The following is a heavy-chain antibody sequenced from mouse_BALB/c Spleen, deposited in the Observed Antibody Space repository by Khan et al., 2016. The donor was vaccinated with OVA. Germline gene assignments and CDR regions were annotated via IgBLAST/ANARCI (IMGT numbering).Heavy chain of an antibody. CDR2: INYSGNT. D-gene: IGHD2-4*01. CDR1: GYSITSEYA. V-gene: IGHV3-2*02. CDR3: ARKDYYDYDPFPY. J-gene: IGHJ3*01. Sequence: EVQLRESGPGLVKPSQSLSLTCTVTGYSITSEYAWNWIRQFPGNKLEWMGYINYSGNTRFNPSLKSRASIIRDTSKNQFFLQLNSMTTEDTATYYCARKDYYDYDPFPYWGQGTLVTVSA.